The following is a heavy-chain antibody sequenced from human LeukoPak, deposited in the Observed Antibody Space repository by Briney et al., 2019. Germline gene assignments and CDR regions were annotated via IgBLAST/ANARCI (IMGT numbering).Heavy chain of an antibody. CDR2: ISSSGSTV. Sequence: GGSLRLSCAASGFTFSSYEMNWVRQAPGKGLEWVSYISSSGSTVYYADSVKGRFTISRDNAKNSLYLQMNSLRVEDTAVYYCARDHGYSYGYPYFDYWGQGTLVTVSS. J-gene: IGHJ4*02. V-gene: IGHV3-48*03. CDR3: ARDHGYSYGYPYFDY. CDR1: GFTFSSYE. D-gene: IGHD5-18*01.